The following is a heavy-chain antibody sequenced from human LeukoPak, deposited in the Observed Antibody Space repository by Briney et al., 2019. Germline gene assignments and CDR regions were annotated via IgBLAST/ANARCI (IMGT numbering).Heavy chain of an antibody. Sequence: SETLSLTCTVSGGSISSYYWSWIRQPPGKGLEWIGYIYYSGSTNYNPSLKSRVTISVDTSKNQFSLKLSSVTAADTAVYYCARSGYLAGVAPAPTGDYWGQGTLVTVSS. V-gene: IGHV4-59*01. J-gene: IGHJ4*02. CDR1: GGSISSYY. D-gene: IGHD2-2*01. CDR3: ARSGYLAGVAPAPTGDY. CDR2: IYYSGST.